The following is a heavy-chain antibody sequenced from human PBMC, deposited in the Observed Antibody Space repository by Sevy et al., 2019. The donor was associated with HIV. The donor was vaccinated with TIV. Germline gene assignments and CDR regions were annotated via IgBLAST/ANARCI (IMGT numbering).Heavy chain of an antibody. D-gene: IGHD1-26*01. CDR2: IYYNGHI. Sequence: SETLSLTCTVSGGSITSLYWNWIRQPPGKGLEWIANIYYNGHINYNPPLKSRVTFSLDTSKNQFSLRLGSVTAADTAMYYCAGENAWGRGYSWGQGTLVTVSS. CDR1: GGSITSLY. CDR3: AGENAWGRGYS. V-gene: IGHV4-59*08. J-gene: IGHJ4*02.